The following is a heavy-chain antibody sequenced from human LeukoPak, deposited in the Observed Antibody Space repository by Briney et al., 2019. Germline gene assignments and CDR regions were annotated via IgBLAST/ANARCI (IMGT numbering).Heavy chain of an antibody. J-gene: IGHJ4*02. D-gene: IGHD6-13*01. CDR1: GGSFSGYY. Sequence: SETLSLTCAVYGGSFSGYYWSWIRQPPGKGLEWIGEINHSGSTNYNPSLKSRVTISVDTSKNQFSLKLSSVIAADTAVYYCARISGIAAYYFDYWGQGTLVTVSS. V-gene: IGHV4-34*01. CDR2: INHSGST. CDR3: ARISGIAAYYFDY.